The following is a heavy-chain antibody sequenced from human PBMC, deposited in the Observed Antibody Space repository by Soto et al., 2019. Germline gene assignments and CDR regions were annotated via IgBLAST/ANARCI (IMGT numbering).Heavy chain of an antibody. CDR3: ARNPYGDYVWGSYRNYYGMDV. Sequence: ASVKVSCKASGGTFSSYAMHWVRQAPGQRLEWMGWINAGNGNTKYSQKFQGRVTITRDTSASTAYMELSSLRSEDTAVYYCARNPYGDYVWGSYRNYYGMDVWGQGTTVTVSS. D-gene: IGHD3-16*02. J-gene: IGHJ6*02. CDR1: GGTFSSYA. V-gene: IGHV1-3*01. CDR2: INAGNGNT.